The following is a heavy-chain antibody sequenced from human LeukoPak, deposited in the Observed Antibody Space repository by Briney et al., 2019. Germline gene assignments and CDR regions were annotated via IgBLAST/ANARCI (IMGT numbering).Heavy chain of an antibody. J-gene: IGHJ4*02. CDR3: ASRGESIAAAGTDY. CDR2: IYYSGST. CDR1: GGSISSSSYY. Sequence: SETLSLTCTVSGGSISSSSYYWGWIRQPPGKGLEWIGGIYYSGSTYYNPSLKSRVTISVDTSKNQFSLELSSVTAADTAVYYCASRGESIAAAGTDYWGQGTLVTVSS. D-gene: IGHD6-13*01. V-gene: IGHV4-39*01.